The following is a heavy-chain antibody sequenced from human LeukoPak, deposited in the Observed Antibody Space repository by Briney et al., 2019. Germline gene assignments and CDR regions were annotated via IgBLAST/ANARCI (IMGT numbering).Heavy chain of an antibody. V-gene: IGHV3-9*01. J-gene: IGHJ4*02. CDR1: GFTFSSYG. CDR3: AKGRRELLWFGEFDY. D-gene: IGHD3-10*01. Sequence: GGSLRLSCAASGFTFSSYGMHWVRQAPGKGLEWVSGISWNSGSIGYADSVKGRFTISRDNAKNSLYLQMNSLRAEDTALCYCAKGRRELLWFGEFDYWGQGTLVTVSS. CDR2: ISWNSGSI.